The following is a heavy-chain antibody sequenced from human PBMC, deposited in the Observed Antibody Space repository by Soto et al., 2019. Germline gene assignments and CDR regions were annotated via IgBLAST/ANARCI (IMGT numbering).Heavy chain of an antibody. CDR1: GFSFSDYY. J-gene: IGHJ4*02. Sequence: QVQLVESGGGLVKPRGSLRLSCVASGFSFSDYYMSWVRQAPGKGLEWILYISGSSSNIYYADSVKGRFTISRDNAENSVFLQMNNLRAEDTARYYCAKMTSSGWYDPVFHWGQGTLVTVSS. CDR2: ISGSSSNI. D-gene: IGHD6-19*01. V-gene: IGHV3-11*01. CDR3: AKMTSSGWYDPVFH.